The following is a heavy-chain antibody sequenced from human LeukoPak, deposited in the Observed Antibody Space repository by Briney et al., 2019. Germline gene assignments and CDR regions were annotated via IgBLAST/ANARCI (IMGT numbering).Heavy chain of an antibody. Sequence: SETLSLTCTVSGGSISSSSYYWGWIRQPPGKGLEWIGFIFYSGTTNYNPSLKSRVTISVDTSKNQFSLKLSSVTAADTAVYYCARGGWNKFDYWGQGTLVTVSS. J-gene: IGHJ4*02. D-gene: IGHD2-15*01. CDR2: IFYSGTT. CDR3: ARGGWNKFDY. V-gene: IGHV4-61*05. CDR1: GGSISSSSYY.